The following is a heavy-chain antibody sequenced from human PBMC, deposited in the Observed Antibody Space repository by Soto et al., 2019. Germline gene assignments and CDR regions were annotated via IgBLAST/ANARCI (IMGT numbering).Heavy chain of an antibody. CDR3: AKRGSRYFDY. V-gene: IGHV3-23*01. Sequence: EVQLLESGGGVVQSGGSLRLSCAASGFTFTTDAMSWVRQAPGKGLEWVSTIDDSGTKTYYADSVRGRVTISRDNSKSTLYLQLNSLRAEDTAVYYCAKRGSRYFDYWGQGTLVTVSS. J-gene: IGHJ4*02. CDR1: GFTFTTDA. CDR2: IDDSGTKT.